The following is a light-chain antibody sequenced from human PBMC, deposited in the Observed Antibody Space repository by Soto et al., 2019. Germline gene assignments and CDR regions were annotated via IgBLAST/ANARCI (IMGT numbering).Light chain of an antibody. CDR2: YVS. Sequence: SYELTQPPSVSVAPGKTARITCGGNNIGSKSVHWYQQKPGQAPVLVIYYVSDRPSGIPERFSGANSGNTATLTISRVQAGDEADYYCQVWDSSSAPAVFRTGTQLTVL. CDR3: QVWDSSSAPAV. CDR1: NIGSKS. V-gene: IGLV3-21*04. J-gene: IGLJ1*01.